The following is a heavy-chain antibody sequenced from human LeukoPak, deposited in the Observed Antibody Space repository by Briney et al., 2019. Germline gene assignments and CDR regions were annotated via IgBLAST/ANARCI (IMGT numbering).Heavy chain of an antibody. CDR1: GFTFSSYS. CDR3: AKHPARIYGSSWGYFDY. J-gene: IGHJ4*02. V-gene: IGHV3-48*01. Sequence: SGGSLRLSCAASGFTFSSYSMTWVRQAPGKGLEWVSYISSSSSTIYYADSVKGRFTISRDNSKNTLYLQMNSLRAEDTAVYYCAKHPARIYGSSWGYFDYWGQGTLVTVSS. D-gene: IGHD6-13*01. CDR2: ISSSSSTI.